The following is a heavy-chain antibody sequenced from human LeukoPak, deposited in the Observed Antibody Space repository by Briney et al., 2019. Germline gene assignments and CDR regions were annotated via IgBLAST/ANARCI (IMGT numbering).Heavy chain of an antibody. Sequence: TPSETLSLACTVSGGSISSYYWSWIRQPPGKGLEWIGYIYYSGSTNYNPSLKSRVTISVDTSKNQFSLKLSSVTAADTAVYYCARSPKGDTYYYDSSGYYYFDYWGQGTLVTVSS. V-gene: IGHV4-59*01. D-gene: IGHD3-22*01. CDR2: IYYSGST. J-gene: IGHJ4*02. CDR1: GGSISSYY. CDR3: ARSPKGDTYYYDSSGYYYFDY.